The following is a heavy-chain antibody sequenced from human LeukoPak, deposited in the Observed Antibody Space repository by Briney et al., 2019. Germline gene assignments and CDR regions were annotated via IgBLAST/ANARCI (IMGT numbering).Heavy chain of an antibody. J-gene: IGHJ4*02. D-gene: IGHD4-23*01. Sequence: GGSLRLSCAASAFTFSSYAMSWVRQAPGKGLGWVSVISGSGGSTYYADSVKGRFTISRDNSQNTLYLQMNNLRAEDTAVYYCAKDQANYGGNSFDYWGQETLVTVPP. V-gene: IGHV3-23*01. CDR3: AKDQANYGGNSFDY. CDR2: ISGSGGST. CDR1: AFTFSSYA.